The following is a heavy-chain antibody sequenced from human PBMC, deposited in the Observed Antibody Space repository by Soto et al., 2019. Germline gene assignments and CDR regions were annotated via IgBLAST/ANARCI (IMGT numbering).Heavy chain of an antibody. D-gene: IGHD3-22*01. CDR3: ARVPIYYDSSGYYHYGTFDI. J-gene: IGHJ3*02. CDR2: IYHSGST. V-gene: IGHV4-30-2*01. CDR1: GGSVNSAGYS. Sequence: SETLSLTCAVSGGSVNSAGYSLSWLRQPPGKGLEWIGYIYHSGSTYYNPYLKSRVTILLDRSNNHLSLKLSSVTAADTAVYYCARVPIYYDSSGYYHYGTFDIWGQGTMVTVSS.